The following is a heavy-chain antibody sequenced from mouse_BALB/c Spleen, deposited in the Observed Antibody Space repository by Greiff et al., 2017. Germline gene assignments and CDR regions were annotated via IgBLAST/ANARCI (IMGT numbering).Heavy chain of an antibody. V-gene: IGHV1S137*01. CDR3: AREREVGSAMDY. Sequence: QVHVKQSGAELVRPGVSVKISCKGSGYTFTDYAMHWVKQSHAKSLEWIGVISTYYGDASYNQKFKGKATMTVDKSSSTAYMELARLTSEDSAIYYCAREREVGSAMDYWGQGTSVTVSS. D-gene: IGHD1-1*02. J-gene: IGHJ4*01. CDR1: GYTFTDYA. CDR2: ISTYYGDA.